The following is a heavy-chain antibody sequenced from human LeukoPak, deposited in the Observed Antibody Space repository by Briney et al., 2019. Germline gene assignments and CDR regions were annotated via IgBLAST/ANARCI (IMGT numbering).Heavy chain of an antibody. J-gene: IGHJ4*02. CDR1: GFTFSSYW. D-gene: IGHD3-10*02. CDR3: ARDRYYVPDY. Sequence: GGSLRPSCAASGFTFSSYWMSWVRQAPGKGLEWVANIKQDGSEKYYVDSVKGRFTISRDNAKNSLYLQMNSLRVDDTAVYYCARDRYYVPDYWGQGTLVTVSS. CDR2: IKQDGSEK. V-gene: IGHV3-7*01.